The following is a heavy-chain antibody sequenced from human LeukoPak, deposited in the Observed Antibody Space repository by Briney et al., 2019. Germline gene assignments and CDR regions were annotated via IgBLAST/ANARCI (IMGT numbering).Heavy chain of an antibody. J-gene: IGHJ2*01. CDR2: IGGAADT. CDR3: AREISNPGHWYFDL. CDR1: GFTFSNYD. Sequence: PGGSLRLSCAASGFTFSNYDMHWVRQATGEGLEWVSGIGGAADTYYPDSVKGRFTISRENAKNSLYLQMNSLRAGDTAVYYCAREISNPGHWYFDLWGRGTLVTVSS. V-gene: IGHV3-13*01.